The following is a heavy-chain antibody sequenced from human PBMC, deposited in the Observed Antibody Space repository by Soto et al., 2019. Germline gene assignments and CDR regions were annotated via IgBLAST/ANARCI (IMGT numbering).Heavy chain of an antibody. CDR3: ASSRNSCYDYGKIFDY. D-gene: IGHD5-12*01. CDR1: GGTFSSYT. CDR2: IIPILGIA. J-gene: IGHJ4*02. V-gene: IGHV1-69*02. Sequence: QVQLVQSGAEVKKPGSSVKVSCKASGGTFSSYTISWVRQAPGQGLEWMGRIIPILGIANYAQKFQGRVTITADKSTGTGYMELSSLRSEDTAVYYCASSRNSCYDYGKIFDYWGQGTLVTVSS.